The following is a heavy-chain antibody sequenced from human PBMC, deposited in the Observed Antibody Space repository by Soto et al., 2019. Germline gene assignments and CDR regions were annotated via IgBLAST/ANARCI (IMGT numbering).Heavy chain of an antibody. CDR1: GFTFSNAW. V-gene: IGHV3-15*01. CDR3: TTEIVVVPAAPIDY. CDR2: IKSKTDGGTT. J-gene: IGHJ4*02. Sequence: PGGSLRLSCAASGFTFSNAWMSWVRQAPGKGLEWVGRIKSKTDGGTTDYAAPVKGRFTISRDDSKNTLYLQMNSLKTEDTAVYYCTTEIVVVPAAPIDYWGQGTLVTVSS. D-gene: IGHD2-2*01.